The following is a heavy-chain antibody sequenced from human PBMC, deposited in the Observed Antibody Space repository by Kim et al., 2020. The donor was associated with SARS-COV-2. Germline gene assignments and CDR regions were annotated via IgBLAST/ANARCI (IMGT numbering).Heavy chain of an antibody. D-gene: IGHD3-9*01. CDR1: GGSISSYY. CDR2: IYYSGST. J-gene: IGHJ4*02. CDR3: ARRHTYDILTGYSLAPFDY. Sequence: SETLSLTCTVSGGSISSYYWSWIRQPPGKGLEWIGYIYYSGSTNYNPSLKSRVTISVDTSKNQFSRKLSSVTAADTAVYYCARRHTYDILTGYSLAPFDYWGQRTLVTVSS. V-gene: IGHV4-59*13.